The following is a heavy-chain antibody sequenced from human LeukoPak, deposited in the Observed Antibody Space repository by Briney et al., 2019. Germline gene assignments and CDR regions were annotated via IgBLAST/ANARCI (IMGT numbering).Heavy chain of an antibody. Sequence: PGVSLRLSCAASGFTFSSYSMNWVRQAPGKGLEWVSSISSSSSYIYYADAVKDRFTISRDNAKNSLYLQMNSLRAEDTAVYYCAREARPDDAFDIWGQGTMVTVSS. CDR2: ISSSSSYI. D-gene: IGHD1-14*01. CDR1: GFTFSSYS. J-gene: IGHJ3*02. CDR3: AREARPDDAFDI. V-gene: IGHV3-21*01.